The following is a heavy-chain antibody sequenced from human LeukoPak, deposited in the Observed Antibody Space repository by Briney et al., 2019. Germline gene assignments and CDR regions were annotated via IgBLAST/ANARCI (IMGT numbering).Heavy chain of an antibody. J-gene: IGHJ4*02. CDR3: AKAEEMTTSSYGLIGY. D-gene: IGHD4-17*01. CDR1: GFTFDDYA. V-gene: IGHV3-43D*03. CDR2: ISWDGGIT. Sequence: GGSLRLSCAASGFTFDDYAMHWVRQAPGKGLEWVSLISWDGGITYYADSVKGRFTISRDNSKNSLYLQMNSLRAEDTALYYCAKAEEMTTSSYGLIGYWGQGTLVTVSS.